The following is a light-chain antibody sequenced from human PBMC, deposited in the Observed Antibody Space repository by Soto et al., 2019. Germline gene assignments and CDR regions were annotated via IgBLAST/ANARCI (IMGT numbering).Light chain of an antibody. J-gene: IGLJ3*02. Sequence: QSALTQPASVSGSPVQSITISCTVTSSDVGSYNLVSWYQQHPGKSPKLMIYEGSKRPSGVSNRFSGSKSGNTASLTISGLQADDEADYYCCSYAGSSNWVFGGVTKLTVL. CDR1: SSDVGSYNL. V-gene: IGLV2-23*01. CDR2: EGS. CDR3: CSYAGSSNWV.